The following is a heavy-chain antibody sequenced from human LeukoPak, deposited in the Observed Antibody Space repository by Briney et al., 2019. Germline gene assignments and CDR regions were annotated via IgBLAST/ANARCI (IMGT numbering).Heavy chain of an antibody. J-gene: IGHJ1*01. CDR2: ISGSGGST. D-gene: IGHD4-17*01. Sequence: PGGSLRLSGAASGFTFSNYAMSWVRQAPGKGLEWVSAISGSGGSTYYADSVKGRFTISRDNSKNTLYLQMNSLRAEDTAVYYCAKDSGDSPEYFQHWGQGTLVTVSS. CDR3: AKDSGDSPEYFQH. V-gene: IGHV3-23*01. CDR1: GFTFSNYA.